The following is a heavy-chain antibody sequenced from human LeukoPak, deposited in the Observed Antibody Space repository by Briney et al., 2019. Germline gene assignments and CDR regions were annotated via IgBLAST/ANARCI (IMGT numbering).Heavy chain of an antibody. Sequence: GGSLRLSCAASGFTFSSYGMHSVRRAPGKGLEWVAVIWYDGSNKYYADSVKGRFTISRDNSKNTLYLQMNSLRAEDTAVYYCAREGGPGFYFDYWGQGTLVTVSS. D-gene: IGHD3-10*01. CDR2: IWYDGSNK. V-gene: IGHV3-33*01. CDR3: AREGGPGFYFDY. CDR1: GFTFSSYG. J-gene: IGHJ4*02.